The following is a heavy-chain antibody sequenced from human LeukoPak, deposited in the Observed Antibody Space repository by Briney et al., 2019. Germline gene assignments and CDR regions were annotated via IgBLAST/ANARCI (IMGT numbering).Heavy chain of an antibody. J-gene: IGHJ4*02. Sequence: GGSLRLSCAASGFTFSNYAMSWVRQAPGKGLDWVSTISPSDSSTYYADSVKGRFTISRDNSKNTLYLQMNSLRAEDTAVYYCAKRGSGEDHWGQGTLVTVSS. V-gene: IGHV3-23*01. CDR1: GFTFSNYA. CDR3: AKRGSGEDH. D-gene: IGHD6-19*01. CDR2: ISPSDSST.